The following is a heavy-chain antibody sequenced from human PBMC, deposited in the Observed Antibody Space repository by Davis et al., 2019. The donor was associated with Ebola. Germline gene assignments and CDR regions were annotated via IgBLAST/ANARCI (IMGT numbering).Heavy chain of an antibody. Sequence: GSLRLSCTVSGGSISSYYWSWIRQPPGKGLEWIGYIYYSGSPNYHPSLKSRVTISVDTSKNQFSLKLSSVTAADMAVYYCARRTRSAMSTIFHDAFDIWGQGTMVTVSS. J-gene: IGHJ3*02. CDR3: ARRTRSAMSTIFHDAFDI. CDR2: IYYSGSP. CDR1: GGSISSYY. V-gene: IGHV4-59*08. D-gene: IGHD5/OR15-5a*01.